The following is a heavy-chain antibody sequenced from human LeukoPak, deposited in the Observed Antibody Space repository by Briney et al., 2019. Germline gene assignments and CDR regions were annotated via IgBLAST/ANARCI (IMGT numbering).Heavy chain of an antibody. CDR1: GFTFDDYA. V-gene: IGHV3-9*01. Sequence: PGRSLRLSCAASGFTFDDYAMHWVRQAPGKGLEWVSGISWNSGSIGYADSVKGRFTISRDNAKNSLYLQMNSLRAEDTALYYCAKDIVEGIAVAGPLNFGFDYWGQGTLVTVSS. D-gene: IGHD6-19*01. CDR2: ISWNSGSI. J-gene: IGHJ4*02. CDR3: AKDIVEGIAVAGPLNFGFDY.